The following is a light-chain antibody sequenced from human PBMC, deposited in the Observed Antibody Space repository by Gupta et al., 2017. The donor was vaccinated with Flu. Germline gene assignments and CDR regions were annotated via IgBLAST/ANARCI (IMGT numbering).Light chain of an antibody. CDR1: HSVRSN. V-gene: IGKV3-15*01. CDR2: GAS. CDR3: QQYDNWPDT. J-gene: IGKJ2*01. Sequence: EIVMTQSPATLSVSPGERATLSCRASHSVRSNLAWYQQKPGQAPRLLMYGASTRATAIPARFSGSGSGTEFTLTISSLQSEDFAVYYCQQYDNWPDTFGQGTKLEIK.